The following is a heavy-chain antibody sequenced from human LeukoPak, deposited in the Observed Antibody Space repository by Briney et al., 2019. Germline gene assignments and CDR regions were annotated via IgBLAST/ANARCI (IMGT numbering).Heavy chain of an antibody. Sequence: GGSLRLSCAASGFTLRSYAMSWVRQAPGKGLEWVSAISGSGGSGGSTYYADSVKGRFTISRDNSKNTLYLQMNSLRAEDTAVYYCAKTSLGGPYNWFDPWGQGTLVTVSS. CDR1: GFTLRSYA. D-gene: IGHD3-16*01. V-gene: IGHV3-23*01. J-gene: IGHJ5*02. CDR2: ISGSGGSGGST. CDR3: AKTSLGGPYNWFDP.